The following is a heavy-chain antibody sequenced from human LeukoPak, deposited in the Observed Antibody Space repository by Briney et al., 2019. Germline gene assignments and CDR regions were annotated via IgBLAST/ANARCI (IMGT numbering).Heavy chain of an antibody. Sequence: GGSLRLSRAASGFTFSNYWMSWARQAPGKGLEWVANIKQDGSEKYYVDSVKGRFTISRDNAKNSLFLQMNSLRAEETAVYYCARGEYYYDGGYWGQGTLVTVSS. J-gene: IGHJ4*02. D-gene: IGHD3-22*01. CDR2: IKQDGSEK. V-gene: IGHV3-7*04. CDR1: GFTFSNYW. CDR3: ARGEYYYDGGY.